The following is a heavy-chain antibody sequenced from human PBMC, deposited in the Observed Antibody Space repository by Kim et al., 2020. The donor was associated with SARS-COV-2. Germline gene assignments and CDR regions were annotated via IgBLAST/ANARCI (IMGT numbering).Heavy chain of an antibody. J-gene: IGHJ4*02. CDR2: INHSGST. D-gene: IGHD3-10*01. Sequence: SETLSLTCAVYGGSFSGYYWSWIRQPPGKGLEWIGEINHSGSTNYNPSLKSLVTISVDTSKNQFSLKLSSVTAADTAVYYCARGQVFMVRGRLSYYFDYWGQGTLLTVSS. V-gene: IGHV4-34*01. CDR3: ARGQVFMVRGRLSYYFDY. CDR1: GGSFSGYY.